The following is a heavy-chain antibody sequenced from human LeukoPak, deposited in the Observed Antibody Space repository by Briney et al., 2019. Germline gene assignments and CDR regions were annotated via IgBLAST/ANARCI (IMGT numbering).Heavy chain of an antibody. V-gene: IGHV3-11*01. Sequence: GGPLRLSCAASGLNFSVYYMTWIRQAPGNGLEWLSHISKTGTSIYYADSVRGRFTISRDNAKKSLHLHMNSLRAEDTAVFYCVAGVALDYWGQGALVTVSS. CDR1: GLNFSVYY. D-gene: IGHD3-3*01. CDR3: VAGVALDY. CDR2: ISKTGTSI. J-gene: IGHJ4*02.